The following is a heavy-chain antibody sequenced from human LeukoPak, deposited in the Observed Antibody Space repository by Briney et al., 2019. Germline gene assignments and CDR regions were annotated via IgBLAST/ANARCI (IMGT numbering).Heavy chain of an antibody. D-gene: IGHD2-2*01. CDR2: MNPNSGNT. CDR3: ARGVGYCSSTSCFNWFDP. Sequence: ASVKVSCKASGYTFTSYDINWVRQATGQGLEWMGWMNPNSGNTGYAQKFQGRVTMTRNTSISTAYMELSSLRSGDTAVYYCARGVGYCSSTSCFNWFDPWGQGTLVTVSS. J-gene: IGHJ5*02. CDR1: GYTFTSYD. V-gene: IGHV1-8*01.